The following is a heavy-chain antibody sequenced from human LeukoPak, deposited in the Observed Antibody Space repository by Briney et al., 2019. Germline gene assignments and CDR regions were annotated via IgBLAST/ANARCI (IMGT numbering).Heavy chain of an antibody. D-gene: IGHD6-13*01. Sequence: GGSLRLSCAASGXTFSSYAMSWVRQAPGKGLEWVSAISGSGGLTYYADSVKGRFTISRDSSRNTLYLQMNNLRADDTAVYYCAKDVTYSSDWYGGIDYWGQGTLVTVSS. V-gene: IGHV3-23*01. CDR2: ISGSGGLT. J-gene: IGHJ4*02. CDR1: GXTFSSYA. CDR3: AKDVTYSSDWYGGIDY.